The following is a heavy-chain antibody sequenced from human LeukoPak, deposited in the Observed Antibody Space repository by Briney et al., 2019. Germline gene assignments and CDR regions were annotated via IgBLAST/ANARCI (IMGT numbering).Heavy chain of an antibody. Sequence: ASVKVSCKASGYTXTGYYMHWVRQAPGQGLEWLGWINPNSGDTHYAQKLQGRVTMTRDTSITTAYMELSRLRSDDTAVYYCARGVGGSSNWFDPWGQGTLVTVSS. CDR3: ARGVGGSSNWFDP. J-gene: IGHJ5*02. D-gene: IGHD1-26*01. CDR2: INPNSGDT. V-gene: IGHV1-2*02. CDR1: GYTXTGYY.